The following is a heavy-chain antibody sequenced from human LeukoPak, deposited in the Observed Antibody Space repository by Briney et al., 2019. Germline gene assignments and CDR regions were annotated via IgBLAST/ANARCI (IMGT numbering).Heavy chain of an antibody. J-gene: IGHJ4*02. CDR2: IYYSGGT. D-gene: IGHD6-19*01. CDR3: ARHAYRRGWLDF. Sequence: KPSEALSLTCTVSGGSISSSSYYWGWIRQPPGKGLEWIGTIYYSGGTYYNPSLDSRVTISVDTSKNQFSLRLSSVTAAATAVYYCARHAYRRGWLDFLGQGTLVTVFS. CDR1: GGSISSSSYY. V-gene: IGHV4-39*01.